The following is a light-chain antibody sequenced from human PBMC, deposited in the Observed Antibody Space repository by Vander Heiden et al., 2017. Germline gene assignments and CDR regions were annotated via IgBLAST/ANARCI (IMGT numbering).Light chain of an antibody. CDR2: LGS. Sequence: DIVMTQSPLSLPVTPGEPASISCRSSQSLLHSNGYNYLDWYLQKPGQSPQLLIYLGSNRASGVPDRFSGSGSGTDFTLKISRVEAEDVEVYYCMQALQTPPTFGQGTKVXIK. J-gene: IGKJ1*01. V-gene: IGKV2-28*01. CDR1: QSLLHSNGYNY. CDR3: MQALQTPPT.